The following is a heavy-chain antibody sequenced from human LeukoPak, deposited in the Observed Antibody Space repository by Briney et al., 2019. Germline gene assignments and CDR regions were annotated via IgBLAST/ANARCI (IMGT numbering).Heavy chain of an antibody. V-gene: IGHV3-13*01. Sequence: PGGSLRLSCAASGFTFSSYDMHWVRQATGKGLEWVSAIGTAGDTYYPGSVKGRFTISRENAKNSLYLQMNSLRAGDTAVYYCARSVVGGSGSPPGYYYYYYGMDVWGQGTTVTVSS. CDR3: ARSVVGGSGSPPGYYYYYYGMDV. D-gene: IGHD3-10*01. CDR2: IGTAGDT. J-gene: IGHJ6*02. CDR1: GFTFSSYD.